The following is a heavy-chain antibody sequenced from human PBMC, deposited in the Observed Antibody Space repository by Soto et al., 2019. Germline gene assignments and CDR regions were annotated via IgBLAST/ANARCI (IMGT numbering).Heavy chain of an antibody. CDR3: ARQRESITIFGVAEPLDY. V-gene: IGHV3-23*01. Sequence: GSLRLSCAASGFTFSNYAMSWVRQAPAKGLEWFSAITGGGGDTYYADSVKGQVTISADKSISTAYLQWSSLKASDTAMYYFARQRESITIFGVAEPLDYWGQGTLVTVSS. CDR1: GFTFSNYA. D-gene: IGHD3-3*01. J-gene: IGHJ4*02. CDR2: ITGGGGDT.